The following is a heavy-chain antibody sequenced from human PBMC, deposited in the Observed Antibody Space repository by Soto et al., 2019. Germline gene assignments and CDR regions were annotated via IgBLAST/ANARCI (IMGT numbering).Heavy chain of an antibody. J-gene: IGHJ6*02. Sequence: GASVKVSCNASGGTFSSYAISWVRQAPGQGLEWMGGIIPIFGTANYAQKFQGRVTITADESTSTAYMELSSLRSEDTAVYYCARDGVGVTIFGVVNYYYYGMDVWGQGTTVTVSS. V-gene: IGHV1-69*13. CDR2: IIPIFGTA. CDR3: ARDGVGVTIFGVVNYYYYGMDV. D-gene: IGHD3-3*01. CDR1: GGTFSSYA.